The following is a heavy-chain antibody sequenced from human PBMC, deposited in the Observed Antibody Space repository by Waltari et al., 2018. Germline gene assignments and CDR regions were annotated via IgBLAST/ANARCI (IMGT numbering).Heavy chain of an antibody. CDR2: IYYSGST. CDR3: ARVHYDYIWGSYRYAGYFDY. CDR1: GGSISSYY. D-gene: IGHD3-16*02. J-gene: IGHJ4*02. V-gene: IGHV4-59*01. Sequence: QVQLQESGPGLVKPSETLSLTCTVSGGSISSYYWSWIRQPPGKGREWIGYIYYSGSTNYHPSLKSRVTISVDTSKNQFSLKLSSVTAADTAVYYCARVHYDYIWGSYRYAGYFDYWGQGTLVTVSS.